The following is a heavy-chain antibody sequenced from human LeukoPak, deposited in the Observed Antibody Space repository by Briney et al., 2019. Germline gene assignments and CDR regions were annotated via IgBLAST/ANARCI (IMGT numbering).Heavy chain of an antibody. CDR3: ARATKADDFWSGYPGVFDI. Sequence: SETLSLTCTVSDGSISTYAWNWIRQPPGKTLEWIGYIFHSGNTNYNPSLESRLTMSVDTSKNQFSLNLISVTAADTAVYYCARATKADDFWSGYPGVFDIWGQGTMVTVS. J-gene: IGHJ3*02. D-gene: IGHD3-3*01. V-gene: IGHV4-59*01. CDR2: IFHSGNT. CDR1: DGSISTYA.